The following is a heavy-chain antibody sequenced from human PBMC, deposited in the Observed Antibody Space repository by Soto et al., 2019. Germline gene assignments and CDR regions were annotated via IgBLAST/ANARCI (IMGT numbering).Heavy chain of an antibody. CDR2: IFYTGTT. CDR3: ARTSRFKTGHLAY. J-gene: IGHJ4*02. V-gene: IGHV4-28*01. Sequence: SETLSLTCAVPGYSISSDNWWGWIRQPPGKGLEWIGYIFYTGTTYYNLSLKSRVTMSVDTAKDQFSLKLSSVTAADTAVYYCARTSRFKTGHLAYSGQRTPVIVSA. CDR1: GYSISSDNW. D-gene: IGHD3-9*01.